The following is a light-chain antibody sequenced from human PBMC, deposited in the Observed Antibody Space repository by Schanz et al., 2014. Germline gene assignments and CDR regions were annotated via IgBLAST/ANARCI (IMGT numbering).Light chain of an antibody. CDR3: MQALQTPKT. CDR1: QSLLYSDGNNY. V-gene: IGKV2-28*01. CDR2: LGY. J-gene: IGKJ1*01. Sequence: DIVMTQSPLSLPVIPGEPASISCRSSQSLLYSDGNNYLDWYLQKPGQSPQLLIYLGYNRASGVTDRFSGSGSGTDFTLKISRVEAEDVGVYYCMQALQTPKTFGQGTKVEIK.